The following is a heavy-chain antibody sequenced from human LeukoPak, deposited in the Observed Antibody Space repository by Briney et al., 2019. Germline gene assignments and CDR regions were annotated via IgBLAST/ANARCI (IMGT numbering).Heavy chain of an antibody. Sequence: GGSLRLSCAASGFTFSSYWMHWVRQAPGKGLVWVSRINSDGSSTSYADSVKGRFTISRDNAKNTLYLQMNSLRAEDTAVYYCASGSSGWYYWYYFDYWGQGTLVTVSS. CDR1: GFTFSSYW. J-gene: IGHJ4*02. D-gene: IGHD6-19*01. CDR2: INSDGSST. V-gene: IGHV3-74*01. CDR3: ASGSSGWYYWYYFDY.